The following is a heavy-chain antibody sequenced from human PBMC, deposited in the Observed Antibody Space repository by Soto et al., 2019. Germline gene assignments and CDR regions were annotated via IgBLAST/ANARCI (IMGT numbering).Heavy chain of an antibody. J-gene: IGHJ5*02. CDR2: IYYSGST. CDR3: ARHPSDFWFDP. V-gene: IGHV4-39*01. CDR1: GGSISSSSYF. D-gene: IGHD2-21*02. Sequence: PSETLSLTCIFSGGSISSSSYFLGWIRQPPGKGLEWIGSIYYSGSTYYNPSLKSRVTVSVDTSKNQFSLKLSSVTAADTAVYYCARHPSDFWFDPWGQGTLVTSPQ.